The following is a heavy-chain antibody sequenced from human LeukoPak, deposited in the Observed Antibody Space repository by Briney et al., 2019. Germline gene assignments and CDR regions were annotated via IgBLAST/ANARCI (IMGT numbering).Heavy chain of an antibody. V-gene: IGHV3-23*01. CDR2: ISNSDGST. J-gene: IGHJ4*02. Sequence: GGSLRLSCAASGFIFSSYAMSWVRQAPGKGLEWVSTISNSDGSTYYADSVKGRFSISRDNAENTLYLQMNSLRAEDTAVYYCARDRDTAMPFDYWGQGTLVTVSS. CDR3: ARDRDTAMPFDY. D-gene: IGHD5-18*01. CDR1: GFIFSSYA.